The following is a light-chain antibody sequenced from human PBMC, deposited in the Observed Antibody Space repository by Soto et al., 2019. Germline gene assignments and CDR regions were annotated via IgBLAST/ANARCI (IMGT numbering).Light chain of an antibody. CDR2: GAS. V-gene: IGKV1-33*01. CDR3: QHYDNLPPFT. Sequence: DIQMPQSPSSLSASVGDRVTITCQASQDIRKYLNWYQQKPGRAPKLLIYGASNLETGVPSRFSGSGYGTDFTFTISSLQPEDIATYYCQHYDNLPPFTFGPGTKVAIK. J-gene: IGKJ3*01. CDR1: QDIRKY.